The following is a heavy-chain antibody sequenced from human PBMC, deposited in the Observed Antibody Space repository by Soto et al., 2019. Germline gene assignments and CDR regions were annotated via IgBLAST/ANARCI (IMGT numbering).Heavy chain of an antibody. Sequence: GGSLRLSCAASGFTFSSYAMHWVRQAPGMVLEYVTAISSNGGSTYSAKSVKGRFTISRDNSKNTLYLQMGSLRAEDMAVYYCARGWAAFDIWGQGTMVTVSS. J-gene: IGHJ3*02. CDR2: ISSNGGST. CDR1: GFTFSSYA. V-gene: IGHV3-64*01. D-gene: IGHD1-26*01. CDR3: ARGWAAFDI.